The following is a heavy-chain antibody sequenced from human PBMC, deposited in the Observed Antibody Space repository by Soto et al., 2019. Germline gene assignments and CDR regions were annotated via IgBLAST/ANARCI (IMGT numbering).Heavy chain of an antibody. V-gene: IGHV3-33*03. CDR2: IWHDSSNK. CDR3: TIEMMTQQWHAFDI. Sequence: QVQLVESGGGVVQPGGSLRLSCVASGFTFSNYGMSWVRQAPGKGLEWVAVIWHDSSNKFYADSVRGRFTISRDNSKNTLFLQMSGLGADDTAVYYCTIEMMTQQWHAFDIWGRGTTVTVSS. D-gene: IGHD1-1*01. CDR1: GFTFSNYG. J-gene: IGHJ3*02.